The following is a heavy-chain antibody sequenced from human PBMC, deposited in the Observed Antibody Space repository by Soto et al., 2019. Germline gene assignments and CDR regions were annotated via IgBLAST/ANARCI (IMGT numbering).Heavy chain of an antibody. CDR2: ISGSGGST. V-gene: IGHV3-23*01. Sequence: GGSLRLSCAASGFTFSSYAMRWVRQAPGKGLEWVSAISGSGGSTYYADSVKGRFTISRDNSKNTLYLQMNSLRAEDTAVYYCANSHYDILTGYYTDAFDIWGQGTMVTVS. CDR3: ANSHYDILTGYYTDAFDI. J-gene: IGHJ3*02. D-gene: IGHD3-9*01. CDR1: GFTFSSYA.